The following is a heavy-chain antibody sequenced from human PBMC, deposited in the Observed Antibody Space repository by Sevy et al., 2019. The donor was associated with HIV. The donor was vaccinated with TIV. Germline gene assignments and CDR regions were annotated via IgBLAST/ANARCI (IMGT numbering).Heavy chain of an antibody. Sequence: GGSLRLSCAASGFMFSSYSVHWVRQAPGKGLEWVAVISYAGSNKYYADSVKGRFTISRDNSKNTLYLQMNSLRAEDTAVYYCARDVAFTTEYSYGMDVWGQGTTVTASS. CDR3: ARDVAFTTEYSYGMDV. CDR2: ISYAGSNK. V-gene: IGHV3-30-3*01. CDR1: GFMFSSYS. D-gene: IGHD4-17*01. J-gene: IGHJ6*02.